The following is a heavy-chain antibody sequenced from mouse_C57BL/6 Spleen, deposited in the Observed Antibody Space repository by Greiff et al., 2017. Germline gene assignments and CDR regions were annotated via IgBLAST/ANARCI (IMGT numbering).Heavy chain of an antibody. J-gene: IGHJ3*01. CDR2: IYPGSGST. V-gene: IGHV1-55*01. D-gene: IGHD3-2*02. Sequence: QVQLQQPGAELVKPGASVKMSCKASGYTFTSYWITWVKQRPGQGLEWIGDIYPGSGSTNYNEQFKSKATLTVDTSSSTAYMQLISLKSEDSAVYDCEREEQLRLRDWFAYWGQGTLVTVSA. CDR1: GYTFTSYW. CDR3: EREEQLRLRDWFAY.